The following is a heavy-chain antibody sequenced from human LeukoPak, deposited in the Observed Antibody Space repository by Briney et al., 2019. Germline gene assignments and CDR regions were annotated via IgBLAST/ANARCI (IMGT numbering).Heavy chain of an antibody. CDR1: GFTFSSYA. J-gene: IGHJ5*02. V-gene: IGHV3-23*01. CDR2: ISGSGGST. CDR3: AKDLKRWLQLKYNWFDP. D-gene: IGHD5-24*01. Sequence: QAGGSLRLSCAASGFTFSSYAMSWVRQAPGEGLEWVSAISGSGGSTYYADSVKGRFTISRDNSKNTLYLQMNSLRAEDTAVYYCAKDLKRWLQLKYNWFDPWGQGTLVTVSS.